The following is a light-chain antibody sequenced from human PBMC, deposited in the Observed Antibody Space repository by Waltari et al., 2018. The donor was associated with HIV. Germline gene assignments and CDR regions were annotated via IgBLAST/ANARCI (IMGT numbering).Light chain of an antibody. CDR3: QQARFFPLT. J-gene: IGKJ3*01. V-gene: IGKV1-12*01. CDR1: QDISNS. Sequence: DIQMTQSPSSVSVSVGDRVTINCRASQDISNSLAWYQQRPGQAPKLLIPSSSKLQTGVPSRISGSGPWTDFTLTLRSLQPDDFATYYCQQARFFPLTFGPGTKVEVK. CDR2: SSS.